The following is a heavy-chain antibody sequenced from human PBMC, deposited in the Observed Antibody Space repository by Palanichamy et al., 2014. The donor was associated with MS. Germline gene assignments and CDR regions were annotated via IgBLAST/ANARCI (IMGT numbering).Heavy chain of an antibody. J-gene: IGHJ4*02. Sequence: EVQLVESGGGLVQPGGSLRLSRAASGFAFSNYWMHWVRQAPGKGLVWVSRIDSGGSSTDYADSVKGRFTVSRDNAKNVVYLQMNSLRAEDTAVYYCVRDYYGYDYWGQGTLVTVSS. CDR3: VRDYYGYDY. CDR2: IDSGGSST. D-gene: IGHD3-16*01. V-gene: IGHV3-74*01. CDR1: GFAFSNYW.